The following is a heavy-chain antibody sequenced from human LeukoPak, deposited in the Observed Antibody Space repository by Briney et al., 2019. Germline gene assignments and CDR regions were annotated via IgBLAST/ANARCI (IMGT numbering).Heavy chain of an antibody. D-gene: IGHD6-13*01. Sequence: SSQTLSLTCTVSGASISSGGYYWSWIRQHPGEGLEWIGYIYYSGSTSYNPSLKSRVTISLDTSRNQFSLKLSSVTAADTAVYYCARMSSPPRFDYWGQGTLVNVSS. J-gene: IGHJ4*02. V-gene: IGHV4-31*03. CDR2: IYYSGST. CDR1: GASISSGGYY. CDR3: ARMSSPPRFDY.